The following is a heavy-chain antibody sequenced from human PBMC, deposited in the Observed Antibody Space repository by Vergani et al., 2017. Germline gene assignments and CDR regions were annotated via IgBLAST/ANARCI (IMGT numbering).Heavy chain of an antibody. V-gene: IGHV3-33*06. CDR3: AKEYYYDSSGYFPPTFDY. CDR2: IWYDGSNK. Sequence: QVQLVESGGGVVQPGRSLRLSCAASGFTFSSYGMHWVRQAPGKGLEWVAVIWYDGSNKYYADSVKGRFTISIDISKNTLYLKMNSLRAEDTAVYYCAKEYYYDSSGYFPPTFDYWGQGTLVTVSS. D-gene: IGHD3-22*01. J-gene: IGHJ4*02. CDR1: GFTFSSYG.